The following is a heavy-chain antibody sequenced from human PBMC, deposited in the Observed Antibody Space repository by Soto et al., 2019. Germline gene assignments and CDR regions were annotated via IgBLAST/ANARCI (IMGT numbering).Heavy chain of an antibody. Sequence: GGSLRLSCAASGFTFSSYGMHWVRQAPGKGLEWVAVISYDGSNKYYADSVKGRFTISRDNSKNTLYLQMNSLRAEDTAVYYCARLLSTVPPPWTGYYYMYVWGKGTTVTVSS. CDR1: GFTFSSYG. D-gene: IGHD4-17*01. CDR3: ARLLSTVPPPWTGYYYMYV. CDR2: ISYDGSNK. J-gene: IGHJ6*03. V-gene: IGHV3-30*03.